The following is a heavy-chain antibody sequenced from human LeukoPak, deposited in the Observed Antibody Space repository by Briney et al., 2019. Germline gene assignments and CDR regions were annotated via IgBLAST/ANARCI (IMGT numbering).Heavy chain of an antibody. Sequence: SETLSLTCTVSGYSISSGYYWGWIRQPPGKGLEWIGSIYHSGSTYYNPSLKSRVTISVDTSKNQFSLKLSSVTAADTAVYYCARQESGSSSVYFDYWGQGTLSPSPQ. J-gene: IGHJ4*02. D-gene: IGHD6-6*01. CDR3: ARQESGSSSVYFDY. CDR2: IYHSGST. V-gene: IGHV4-38-2*02. CDR1: GYSISSGYY.